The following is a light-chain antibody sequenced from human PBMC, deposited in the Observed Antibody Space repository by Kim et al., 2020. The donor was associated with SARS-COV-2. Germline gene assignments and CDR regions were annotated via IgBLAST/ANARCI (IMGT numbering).Light chain of an antibody. V-gene: IGKV3-20*01. Sequence: SPGQRDTPSCRASPGVIRSQLAWYQAKPGKAPRLLIYGASSRATGIPDRCSGSGSGTDFTLTISRLEPEDFAVYYCQQYGSSHITFGQGTRLEIK. CDR1: PGVIRSQ. J-gene: IGKJ5*01. CDR2: GAS. CDR3: QQYGSSHIT.